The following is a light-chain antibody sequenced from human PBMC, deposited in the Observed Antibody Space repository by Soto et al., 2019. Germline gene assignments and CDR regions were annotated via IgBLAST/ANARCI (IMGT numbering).Light chain of an antibody. Sequence: QSVLTQPASVSGSPGQSITITCIGSSSDIGTYYYVSWYHQHPGRAPRIMIYEVANRPSGVSDRFSGSKSGSTASLTISGLQAEDEGDYYCSSYTNNGTYVFGSGTKLTVL. CDR1: SSDIGTYYY. CDR3: SSYTNNGTYV. V-gene: IGLV2-14*01. J-gene: IGLJ1*01. CDR2: EVA.